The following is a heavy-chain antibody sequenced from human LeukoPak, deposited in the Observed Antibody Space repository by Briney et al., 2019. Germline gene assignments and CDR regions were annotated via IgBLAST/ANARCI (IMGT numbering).Heavy chain of an antibody. CDR1: GGSISSSSYY. CDR3: ARADPHCSGGSCYSEDAFDI. V-gene: IGHV4-39*07. CDR2: IYYSGST. Sequence: SETLSLTCTVSGGSISSSSYYWGWIRQPPGKGLEWIGSIYYSGSTYYNPSLKSRVTISVDTSKNQFSLKLSSVTAADTAVYYCARADPHCSGGSCYSEDAFDIWGQGTMVTVSS. J-gene: IGHJ3*02. D-gene: IGHD2-15*01.